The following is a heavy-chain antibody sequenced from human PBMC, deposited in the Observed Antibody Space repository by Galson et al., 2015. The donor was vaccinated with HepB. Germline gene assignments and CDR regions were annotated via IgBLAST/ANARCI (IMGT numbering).Heavy chain of an antibody. CDR2: ISGYSGDT. V-gene: IGHV1-18*01. Sequence: SVKVSCKASGYTFSSYGISWVRQAPGQGPEWMEWISGYSGDTNYAQNFQGRVTMTTDTSTSTAYMELRSLRSDDTAVYYCATDSSGYYYFDYWGQGTLVIVSS. J-gene: IGHJ4*02. D-gene: IGHD3-22*01. CDR1: GYTFSSYG. CDR3: ATDSSGYYYFDY.